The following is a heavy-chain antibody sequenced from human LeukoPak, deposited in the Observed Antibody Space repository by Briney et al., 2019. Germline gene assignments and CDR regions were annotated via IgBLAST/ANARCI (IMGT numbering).Heavy chain of an antibody. D-gene: IGHD6-13*01. J-gene: IGHJ4*02. CDR2: ISSSGSTI. CDR3: AREARSSWSDY. Sequence: GGSLRLSCAASGFTFSSYEMNWVRQAPGKGLEWVSYISSSGSTIYYADSVKVRFTISRDNAKNSLYLQMNSLRAEDTAVYYCAREARSSWSDYWGQGTLVTVSS. V-gene: IGHV3-48*03. CDR1: GFTFSSYE.